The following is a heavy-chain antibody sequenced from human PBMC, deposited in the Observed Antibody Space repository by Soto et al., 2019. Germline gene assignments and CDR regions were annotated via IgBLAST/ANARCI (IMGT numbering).Heavy chain of an antibody. D-gene: IGHD2-15*01. CDR3: ARGIVVVAAGSYYYYYMDV. V-gene: IGHV4-31*03. Sequence: SETLSLTCTVSGGSISSGGYYWSWIRQHPGKGLEWIGYIYYSGSTYYNPSLKSRVTISVDTSKNQFSLKLSSVTAADTAVYYCARGIVVVAAGSYYYYYMDVWGKGTTVTVSS. CDR2: IYYSGST. J-gene: IGHJ6*03. CDR1: GGSISSGGYY.